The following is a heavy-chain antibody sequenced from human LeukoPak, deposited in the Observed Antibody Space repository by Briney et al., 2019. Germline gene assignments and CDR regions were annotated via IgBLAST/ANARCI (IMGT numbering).Heavy chain of an antibody. V-gene: IGHV3-53*04. CDR1: AFTVSSTY. Sequence: GRSLRLSCAASAFTVSSTYMNWVRQAPGKGLEWVSVITSGGNSYYADSVKGRFTISRHTSKNTLYLQMNSLRAEDTAVYYCARESTPLRGAFDPWGPGTLVTVSS. CDR3: ARESTPLRGAFDP. D-gene: IGHD5-24*01. J-gene: IGHJ5*02. CDR2: ITSGGNS.